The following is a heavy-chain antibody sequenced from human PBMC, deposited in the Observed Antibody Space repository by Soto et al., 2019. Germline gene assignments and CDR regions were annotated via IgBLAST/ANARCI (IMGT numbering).Heavy chain of an antibody. V-gene: IGHV4-30-2*01. Sequence: PSETLSLTCAVSGGSISSGGYSWSWIRQPPGKGLEWIGYIYHSGSTYYNPSLKSRVTISVDRSKNQFSLKLSSVTAADTAVYYCARGGELRFLEWFPETYNWFDPWGQGTLVTSPQ. J-gene: IGHJ5*02. CDR3: ARGGELRFLEWFPETYNWFDP. D-gene: IGHD3-3*01. CDR1: GGSISSGGYS. CDR2: IYHSGST.